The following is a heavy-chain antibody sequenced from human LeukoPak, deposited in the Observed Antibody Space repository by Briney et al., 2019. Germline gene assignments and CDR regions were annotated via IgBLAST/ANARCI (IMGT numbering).Heavy chain of an antibody. CDR3: ARVVGSSSSWSFDY. Sequence: SETLSLTCAVSGGSISSYYWSWIRQPPGKGLEWIGYIYYSGSTNYNPSLKSRVTISVDTSKNQFSLKLSSVTAADTAVYYCARVVGSSSSWSFDYWGQGTLVTVSS. V-gene: IGHV4-59*01. D-gene: IGHD6-6*01. CDR2: IYYSGST. J-gene: IGHJ4*02. CDR1: GGSISSYY.